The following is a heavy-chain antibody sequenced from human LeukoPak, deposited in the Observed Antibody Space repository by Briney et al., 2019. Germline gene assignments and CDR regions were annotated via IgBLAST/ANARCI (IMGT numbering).Heavy chain of an antibody. CDR3: AIRIAAAGTFSHGMDV. CDR2: INPNSGGT. CDR1: GYTFTGYY. V-gene: IGHV1-2*02. J-gene: IGHJ6*02. D-gene: IGHD6-13*01. Sequence: ASVKVSCKASGYTFTGYYMHWVRQAPRQGLEWMGWINPNSGGTNYAQKFQGRVTMTRDTSISTAYMELSRLRSDDTAVYYCAIRIAAAGTFSHGMDVWGQGTTVTVSS.